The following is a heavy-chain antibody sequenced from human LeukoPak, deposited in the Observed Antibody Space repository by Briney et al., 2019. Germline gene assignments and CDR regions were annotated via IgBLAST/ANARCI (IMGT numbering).Heavy chain of an antibody. Sequence: SVKVSCKASGGTFSSYAISWVRQAPGQGLEWMGGIIPIFGTADYAQKFQGRVTITADESTSTAYMELSSLRSEDTAVYYCARGNLERTYYDILTGTYGMDVWGKGTTVTVSS. CDR2: IIPIFGTA. J-gene: IGHJ6*04. D-gene: IGHD3-9*01. V-gene: IGHV1-69*01. CDR3: ARGNLERTYYDILTGTYGMDV. CDR1: GGTFSSYA.